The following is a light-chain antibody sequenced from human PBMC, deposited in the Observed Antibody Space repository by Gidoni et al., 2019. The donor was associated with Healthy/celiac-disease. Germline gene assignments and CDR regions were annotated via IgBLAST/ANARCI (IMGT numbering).Light chain of an antibody. J-gene: IGKJ2*01. CDR2: GAS. Sequence: EIVMTQSTATLSVSPGERATLSCRASQRVSSNLAWYQQKPGQAPRLLIYGASTRATGIPARFSGSGSGTEFTLTISSLQSEDFAVYYCQQYNSWLIYTFGQGTKLEIK. CDR1: QRVSSN. V-gene: IGKV3-15*01. CDR3: QQYNSWLIYT.